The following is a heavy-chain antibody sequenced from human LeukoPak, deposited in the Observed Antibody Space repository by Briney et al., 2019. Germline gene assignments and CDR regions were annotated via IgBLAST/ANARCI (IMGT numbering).Heavy chain of an antibody. V-gene: IGHV3-7*04. CDR2: IKQDGSEN. CDR1: GFTFSGYW. Sequence: PGGSLRLSCAASGFTFSGYWMSWVRQAPGKGLEWVANIKQDGSENYYVDSVKGRFTISRDNAKNSLYLQMNSLRAEDTAVYYCARGYSGYYYYYYMDVWGKGTTVTVSS. CDR3: ARGYSGYYYYYYMDV. J-gene: IGHJ6*03. D-gene: IGHD5-12*01.